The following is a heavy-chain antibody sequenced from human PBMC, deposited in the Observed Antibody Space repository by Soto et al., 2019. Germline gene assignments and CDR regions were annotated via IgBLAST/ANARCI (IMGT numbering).Heavy chain of an antibody. CDR1: GYSFTSYW. CDR3: ARLPRYYDFWSGYDRVYYYYYMDV. D-gene: IGHD3-3*01. CDR2: IYPGDSDT. V-gene: IGHV5-51*01. Sequence: GESLKISCKGSGYSFTSYWIGWVRQMPGKGLEWMGIIYPGDSDTRYSPSFQGQVTISADKSISTAYLQWSSLKASDTAMYYCARLPRYYDFWSGYDRVYYYYYMDVWSKGTTVTVSS. J-gene: IGHJ6*03.